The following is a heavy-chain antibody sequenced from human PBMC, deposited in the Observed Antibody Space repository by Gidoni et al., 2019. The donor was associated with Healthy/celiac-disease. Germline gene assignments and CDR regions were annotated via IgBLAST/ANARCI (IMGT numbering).Heavy chain of an antibody. CDR2: IWYDGSNK. D-gene: IGHD2-15*01. Sequence: QVQLVESGGGVVQPGRSLRLSCAASGFTFSSYGMHWVRQVPGKGLEWVAVIWYDGSNKYYADSVKGRFTISRDNSKNTLYLQMNSLRAEDTAVYYCARDQVAADKDLYYYYGMDVWGQGTTVTVSS. V-gene: IGHV3-33*01. J-gene: IGHJ6*02. CDR1: GFTFSSYG. CDR3: ARDQVAADKDLYYYYGMDV.